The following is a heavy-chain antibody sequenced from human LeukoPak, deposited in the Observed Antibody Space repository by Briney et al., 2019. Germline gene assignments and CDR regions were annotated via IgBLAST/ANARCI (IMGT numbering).Heavy chain of an antibody. Sequence: SGGSLRLSCAASGFMFDTYAMNWVRQAPGKGLEWVSSISTSSSHIYYADSLKGRFTVSRDNAKNSLYLQMNNLRAEDTAVYYCARDDNWNDKLFDLWGPGTLVTVSS. D-gene: IGHD1-20*01. J-gene: IGHJ4*02. CDR3: ARDDNWNDKLFDL. CDR2: ISTSSSHI. CDR1: GFMFDTYA. V-gene: IGHV3-21*01.